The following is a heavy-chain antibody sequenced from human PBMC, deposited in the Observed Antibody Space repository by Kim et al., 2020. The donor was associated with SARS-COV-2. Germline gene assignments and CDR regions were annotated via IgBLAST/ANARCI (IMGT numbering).Heavy chain of an antibody. V-gene: IGHV3-30*18. J-gene: IGHJ5*02. CDR3: AKDQGILEWLPYNWFDP. CDR1: GFTFSSYC. CDR2: ISYDGSNK. D-gene: IGHD3-3*01. Sequence: GGSLRLSCAASGFTFSSYCMHWVRQAPGKGLEWVAVISYDGSNKYYADSVKGRFTISRDNSKNTLYLQMNSLRAEDTAVYYCAKDQGILEWLPYNWFDPWGQGTLVTVSS.